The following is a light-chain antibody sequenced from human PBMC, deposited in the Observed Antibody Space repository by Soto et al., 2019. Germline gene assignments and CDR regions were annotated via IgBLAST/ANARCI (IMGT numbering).Light chain of an antibody. CDR1: QSVSSSY. V-gene: IGKV3-20*01. CDR2: DAS. J-gene: IGKJ4*01. CDR3: QQYGSYLLT. Sequence: EIVLAQYPGTLSLSPGERATLSCRASQSVSSSYLDWYQQKPGQAPRLLIYDASSRASGIPDRLSGSGSGTDFTLTISRMENDDSAVYYCQQYGSYLLTFGGGTKVDIK.